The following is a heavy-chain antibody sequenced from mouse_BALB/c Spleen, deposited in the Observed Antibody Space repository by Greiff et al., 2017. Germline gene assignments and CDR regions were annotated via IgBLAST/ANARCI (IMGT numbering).Heavy chain of an antibody. Sequence: DVKLQESGPELVKPGASVKISCKASGYTFTDYNMHWVKQSHGKSLEWIGYIYPYNGGTGYNQKFKSKATLTVDNSSSTAYMELRSLTSEDSAVYYCASGGPYYRSWFAYWGQGTLVTVSA. J-gene: IGHJ3*01. CDR2: IYPYNGGT. CDR3: ASGGPYYRSWFAY. D-gene: IGHD2-14*01. V-gene: IGHV1S29*02. CDR1: GYTFTDYN.